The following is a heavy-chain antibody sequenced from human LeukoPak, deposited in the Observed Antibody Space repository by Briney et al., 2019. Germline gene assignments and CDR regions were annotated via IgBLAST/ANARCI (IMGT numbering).Heavy chain of an antibody. J-gene: IGHJ4*02. CDR1: GFTFSSYA. CDR2: ISGSGGST. V-gene: IGHV3-23*01. Sequence: QPGGSLRLSCAASGFTFSSYAMSWVRQAPGKGLEWVSAISGSGGSTYYADSVKGRFTISRDNSKNTLYLQMISLRAEDTAAYYCAKSSAARQGTAFDYWGQGTLVTVSS. D-gene: IGHD6-13*01. CDR3: AKSSAARQGTAFDY.